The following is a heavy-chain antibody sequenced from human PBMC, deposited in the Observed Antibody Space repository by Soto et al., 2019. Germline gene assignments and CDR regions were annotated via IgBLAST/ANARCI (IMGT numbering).Heavy chain of an antibody. CDR2: IFPSGTT. V-gene: IGHV4-30-2*01. CDR3: ARSREFDY. Sequence: PSETLSPTCGVSGGSLGGATYSWNWIRETAGKGMEWIGYIFPSGTTYYNPSLKSRVTISIDVSKNQFSLILRSLTAADTAVYYCARSREFDYWSQGTLVTSPQ. J-gene: IGHJ4*02. CDR1: GGSLGGATYS.